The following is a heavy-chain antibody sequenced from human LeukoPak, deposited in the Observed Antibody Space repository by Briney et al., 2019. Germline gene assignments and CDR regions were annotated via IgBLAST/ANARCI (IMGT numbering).Heavy chain of an antibody. Sequence: GGSLRLSCAASGFTFSSYWMSWVRQAPGKGLEWVANIRQDGSEKYYVDSVKGRFTISRDNAKNSLYLQMNSLRAEDTAVYYCARPMGGATGTNGYFDYWGQGTLVTVSS. CDR1: GFTFSSYW. CDR3: ARPMGGATGTNGYFDY. CDR2: IRQDGSEK. V-gene: IGHV3-7*01. J-gene: IGHJ4*02. D-gene: IGHD1-1*01.